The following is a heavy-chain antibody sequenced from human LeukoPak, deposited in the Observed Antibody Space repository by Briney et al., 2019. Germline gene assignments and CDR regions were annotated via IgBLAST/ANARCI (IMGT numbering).Heavy chain of an antibody. V-gene: IGHV3-30*04. J-gene: IGHJ4*02. CDR1: GFTFSSYA. CDR2: ISYDGSNK. CDR3: ARDYN. Sequence: GGSLRLSCAASGFTFSSYAIHWVRQAPGKGLEWVAIISYDGSNKYYADSVKGRFTISRDNSKNTLYLQMNSLRAEDTAVYYCARDYNLGQGTLVTVSS.